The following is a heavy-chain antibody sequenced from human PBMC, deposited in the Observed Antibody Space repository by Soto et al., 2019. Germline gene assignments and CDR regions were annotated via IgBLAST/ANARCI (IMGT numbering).Heavy chain of an antibody. J-gene: IGHJ4*02. Sequence: QVQLQESGPGLVKPSQTLSLTCTVAGGSISTGGYYWTWIRQHPGKGLEWIGYISYSGSTYYNPSLTSRVTIAVDTSKDQFSLKLSSVTAADTAVCYCARGLAVPLFDNWGQGTLVTGSS. CDR3: ARGLAVPLFDN. V-gene: IGHV4-31*03. CDR1: GGSISTGGYY. CDR2: ISYSGST. D-gene: IGHD4-17*01.